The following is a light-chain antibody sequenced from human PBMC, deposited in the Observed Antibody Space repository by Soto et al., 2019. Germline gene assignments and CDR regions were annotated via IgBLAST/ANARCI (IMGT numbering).Light chain of an antibody. Sequence: ETVMTQSPDTLSVSPGETATLSCRASQSVGYNLAWYQQKPGQAPRLLISDASTRATGLPARFSGSGSGTEFTLTISGLQSEDFAVYYCQQSNNWPKTFGQGTKVEIK. CDR2: DAS. V-gene: IGKV3-15*01. CDR3: QQSNNWPKT. J-gene: IGKJ1*01. CDR1: QSVGYN.